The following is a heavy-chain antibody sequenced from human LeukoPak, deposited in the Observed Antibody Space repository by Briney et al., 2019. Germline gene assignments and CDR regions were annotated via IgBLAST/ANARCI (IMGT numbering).Heavy chain of an antibody. CDR2: VNWNGDST. CDR1: GFTFDDYG. J-gene: IGHJ4*02. D-gene: IGHD3-22*01. CDR3: VRTHSSGYYYFDS. Sequence: GGSLRLSCAASGFTFDDYGISWVRQAPGKGLEWVSGVNWNGDSTNYADSVKGRFTISRDNAKNTLYLQMNSLRVEDTAVYYCVRTHSSGYYYFDSWGQGTLVTVSS. V-gene: IGHV3-20*04.